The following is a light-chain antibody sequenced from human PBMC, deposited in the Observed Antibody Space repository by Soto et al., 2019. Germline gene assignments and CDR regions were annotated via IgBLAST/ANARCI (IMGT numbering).Light chain of an antibody. CDR1: QSVSSY. CDR3: QQRSNWRGT. Sequence: EIVLTQSPATLSLSPGERATLSCRASQSVSSYLAWYQQKPGQAPRPLIYDASNRATGIPARFSGSGSGTDFTLTISSLEPEDFAVYYCQQRSNWRGTFGPGTKVDIK. J-gene: IGKJ3*01. CDR2: DAS. V-gene: IGKV3-11*01.